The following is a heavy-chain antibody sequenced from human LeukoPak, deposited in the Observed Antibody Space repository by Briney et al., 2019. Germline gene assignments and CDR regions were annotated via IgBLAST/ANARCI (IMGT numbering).Heavy chain of an antibody. J-gene: IGHJ4*02. D-gene: IGHD4-4*01. V-gene: IGHV1-69*04. CDR1: GGTFSSYA. CDR2: IIPILGIA. CDR3: ARGDYNNDLDY. Sequence: GSSVKVSCKASGGTFSSYAISWVRQAPGQGLEWMGRIIPILGIANYAQKFQGRVTITADKSTSTAYTELSSLRSEDTAVYYCARGDYNNDLDYWGQGTLVTVSS.